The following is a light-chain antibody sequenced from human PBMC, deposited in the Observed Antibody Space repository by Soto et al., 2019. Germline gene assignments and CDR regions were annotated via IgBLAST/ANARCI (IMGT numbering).Light chain of an antibody. Sequence: QSALTQPASVSGSPGQSLTISCIGTSGDIGRTNIVSWYQQHPGKAPKLMIFEATKRPSGVSPRFSGSKSGNTASLTISGLMPEDEADYDCCSRSYLGTLIYVFGTGTKLTVL. V-gene: IGLV2-14*02. J-gene: IGLJ1*01. CDR2: EAT. CDR1: SGDIGRTNI. CDR3: CSRSYLGTLIYV.